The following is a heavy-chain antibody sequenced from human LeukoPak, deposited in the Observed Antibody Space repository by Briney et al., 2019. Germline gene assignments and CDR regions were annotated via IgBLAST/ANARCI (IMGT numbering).Heavy chain of an antibody. D-gene: IGHD2-15*01. CDR1: GITFSSYE. CDR3: ASELEAAFLFGFDY. J-gene: IGHJ4*02. Sequence: PGGSLRLSCAASGITFSSYEMNWVRQAPGKGLQWVSYISSSGSTIYYADSVEGRFTISRDNAKNSLYLQMNSLRAEDTAVYYCASELEAAFLFGFDYWGQGTPVTVSS. V-gene: IGHV3-48*03. CDR2: ISSSGSTI.